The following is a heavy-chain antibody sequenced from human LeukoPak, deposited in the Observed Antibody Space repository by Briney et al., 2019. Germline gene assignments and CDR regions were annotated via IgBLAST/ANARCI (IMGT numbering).Heavy chain of an antibody. CDR2: ISYDGSNK. J-gene: IGHJ4*02. CDR1: GFTFSSYA. Sequence: GRSLRLSCAASGFTFSSYAMHWVRQAPGKGLEWVAVISYDGSNKYYADSVKGRFTISRDNSKNTLYLQMNSLRAEDTAVYYCAKDSGSYSVDYWGQGTLVTVSS. V-gene: IGHV3-30*04. CDR3: AKDSGSYSVDY. D-gene: IGHD1-26*01.